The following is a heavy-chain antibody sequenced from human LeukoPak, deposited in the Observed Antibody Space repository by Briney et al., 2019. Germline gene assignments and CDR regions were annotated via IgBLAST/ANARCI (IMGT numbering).Heavy chain of an antibody. D-gene: IGHD3-3*01. CDR1: GFTFSSYA. CDR2: ISGSGGST. J-gene: IGHJ6*02. Sequence: PGGSLRLSCAASGFTFSSYAMSWVRQAPGKGLEWVSAISGSGGSTYYADSVKGRFTISRDNSKNTLYLQMNSLRAEDTAVSYCAKDRHELPYYDFWSGSYGMDVWGQGITVTVSS. CDR3: AKDRHELPYYDFWSGSYGMDV. V-gene: IGHV3-23*01.